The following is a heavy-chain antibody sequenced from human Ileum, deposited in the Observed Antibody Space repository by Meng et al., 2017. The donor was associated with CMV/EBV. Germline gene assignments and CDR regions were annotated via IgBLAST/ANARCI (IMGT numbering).Heavy chain of an antibody. V-gene: IGHV3-23*01. Sequence: GESLKISCAASGFTFSAHSMTWVRLPPGKGLEWISSITYGGGDTHYADSVKGRFTVSRDDSKNTVYLQMSSLRAEDTAIYYCGRTPIYRDGVGDHWGQGTLVTVSS. CDR2: ITYGGGDT. CDR1: GFTFSAHS. J-gene: IGHJ4*02. D-gene: IGHD4-23*01. CDR3: GRTPIYRDGVGDH.